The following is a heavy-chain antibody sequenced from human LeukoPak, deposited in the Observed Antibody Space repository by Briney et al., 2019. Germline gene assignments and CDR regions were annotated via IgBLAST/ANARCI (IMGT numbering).Heavy chain of an antibody. Sequence: PGGSLRLSCAASGFTFSNYHMNWVRRAPGQGLEWVSTIKINGAGTHHADSVRGRFTISRDDSKNTLYLQMDSLRAEGTAIYYCARDDYGDSGPLFDYWGQGALVTVSS. CDR1: GFTFSNYH. D-gene: IGHD4-17*01. CDR2: IKINGAGT. V-gene: IGHV3-23*01. J-gene: IGHJ4*02. CDR3: ARDDYGDSGPLFDY.